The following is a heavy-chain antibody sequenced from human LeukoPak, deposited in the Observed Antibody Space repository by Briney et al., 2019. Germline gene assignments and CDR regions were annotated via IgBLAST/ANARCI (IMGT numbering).Heavy chain of an antibody. D-gene: IGHD6-13*01. Sequence: PGGSLRLSCAASGFTFSSYWMSWVRQAPGKGLEWVANIKQDGSEKYYVDSVKGRFTISRDNAKNSLYLQMNSLRAEDTAVYYCARDSSSWNYYYYYGMDVWGQGTTVTVSS. J-gene: IGHJ6*02. V-gene: IGHV3-7*01. CDR3: ARDSSSWNYYYYYGMDV. CDR1: GFTFSSYW. CDR2: IKQDGSEK.